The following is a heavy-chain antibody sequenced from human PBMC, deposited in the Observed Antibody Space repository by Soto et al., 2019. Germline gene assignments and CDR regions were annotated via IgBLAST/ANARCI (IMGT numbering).Heavy chain of an antibody. J-gene: IGHJ5*02. D-gene: IGHD6-6*01. Sequence: QVQLVQSGAEVKKPGSSVKVSCKASGGTFSSYAISWVRQGPGQGLEWMGGIIPIFGTANYAQKFQGRVTITADESTSTAYMELSSLRSEDTAVYYCAGSPSYSSSSEGWFDPWGQGTLGTVSS. CDR1: GGTFSSYA. V-gene: IGHV1-69*01. CDR2: IIPIFGTA. CDR3: AGSPSYSSSSEGWFDP.